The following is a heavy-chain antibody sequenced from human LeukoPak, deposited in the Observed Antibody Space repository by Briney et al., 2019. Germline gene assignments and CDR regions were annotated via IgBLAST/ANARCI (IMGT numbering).Heavy chain of an antibody. CDR3: ARVRAMVYPFDY. CDR2: IKQDGSEK. Sequence: GGSLRLSCAVSGFTFSSYWMSWVRQIPGKGLEWVANIKQDGSEKYFVDSVKGRFTISRDNVKSSRYLQMNSLRAEDTAVYYCARVRAMVYPFDYWGQGTLVTVSS. V-gene: IGHV3-7*03. CDR1: GFTFSSYW. J-gene: IGHJ4*02. D-gene: IGHD2-8*01.